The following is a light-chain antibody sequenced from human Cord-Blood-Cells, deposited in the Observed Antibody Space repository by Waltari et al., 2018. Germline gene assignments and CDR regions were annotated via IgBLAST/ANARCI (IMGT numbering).Light chain of an antibody. V-gene: IGKV1-5*01. CDR2: DAS. J-gene: IGKJ2*01. Sequence: NQMAQSPSTWSATVGSRVNITGRASQYISNWLAWYQQKPGKSPKHLVYDASRLESGVPSRFRGSGSGTKFTLTISSLQPDDFATYLCQQYNSYSYTFGQGTKLEIK. CDR3: QQYNSYSYT. CDR1: QYISNW.